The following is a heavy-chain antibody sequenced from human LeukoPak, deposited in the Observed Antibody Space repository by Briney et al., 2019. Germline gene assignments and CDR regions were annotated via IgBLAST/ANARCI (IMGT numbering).Heavy chain of an antibody. CDR1: GFTFSSYV. J-gene: IGHJ4*02. CDR2: ISGSGGTT. V-gene: IGHV3-23*01. D-gene: IGHD4-17*01. Sequence: GGSLRLSCAASGFTFSSYVMSWVRQAPGKGLDWVSVISGSGGTTYYADSVKGRFTISRDNSKNKLYLQMNSLRAEDTAIYYCAKDSSTTVTTKGGPRRSFDYWGLGTLVTVSS. CDR3: AKDSSTTVTTKGGPRRSFDY.